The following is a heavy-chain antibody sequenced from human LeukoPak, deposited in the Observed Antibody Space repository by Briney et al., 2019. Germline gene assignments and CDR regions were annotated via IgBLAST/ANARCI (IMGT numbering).Heavy chain of an antibody. Sequence: SETLSLTCTVSGGSISSGGYYWSWIRQHPGKGLEWIGYIYYSGSTYYNPSLKSRVTISVDTSKNQFSLKLSSVTAADTAVYYCARGYVFSHAFDIWGQGTMVTVSS. CDR1: GGSISSGGYY. V-gene: IGHV4-31*03. CDR2: IYYSGST. J-gene: IGHJ3*02. D-gene: IGHD2-2*01. CDR3: ARGYVFSHAFDI.